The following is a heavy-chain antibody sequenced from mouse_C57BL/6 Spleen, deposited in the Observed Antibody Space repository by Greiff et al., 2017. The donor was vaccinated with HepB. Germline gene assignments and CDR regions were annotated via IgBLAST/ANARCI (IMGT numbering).Heavy chain of an antibody. CDR1: GFSLTSYG. CDR2: IWSGGST. J-gene: IGHJ3*01. CDR3: ARSGGYGNYFAY. Sequence: VKVVESGPGLVQPSQSLSITCTVSGFSLTSYGVHWVRQSPGKGLEWLGVIWSGGSTDYNAAFISRLSISKDNSKSQVFFKMNSLQADDTAIYYCARSGGYGNYFAYWGQGTLVTVSA. D-gene: IGHD2-1*01. V-gene: IGHV2-2*01.